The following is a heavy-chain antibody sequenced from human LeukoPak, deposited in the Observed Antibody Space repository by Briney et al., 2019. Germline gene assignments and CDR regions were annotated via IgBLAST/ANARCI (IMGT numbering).Heavy chain of an antibody. CDR1: GGSISSYY. CDR2: IYYSGST. Sequence: PSETLSLTCTVSGGSISSYYWSWIRQPPGKGLEWIGYIYYSGSTNYNPSLKSRVTISVDTSKNQFSLKLSSVTAAGTAVYYCARGGSVYCGGDCYSPWFDPWGQGTLVTVSS. D-gene: IGHD2-21*02. V-gene: IGHV4-59*01. CDR3: ARGGSVYCGGDCYSPWFDP. J-gene: IGHJ5*02.